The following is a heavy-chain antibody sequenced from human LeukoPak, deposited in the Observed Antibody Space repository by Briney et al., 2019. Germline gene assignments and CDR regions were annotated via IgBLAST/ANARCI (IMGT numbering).Heavy chain of an antibody. V-gene: IGHV3-48*02. J-gene: IGHJ4*02. CDR1: GFTFSSYS. CDR3: ARDMAAAGTIFDY. D-gene: IGHD6-13*01. Sequence: GGSLRLSCAASGFTFSSYSMNWVRQAPGKVREWVSYISSSISNIYYADSVEGRFTISRDNAKNTLSMKMNRLRDEDTAVYYCARDMAAAGTIFDYWGQGTLVTVSS. CDR2: ISSSISNI.